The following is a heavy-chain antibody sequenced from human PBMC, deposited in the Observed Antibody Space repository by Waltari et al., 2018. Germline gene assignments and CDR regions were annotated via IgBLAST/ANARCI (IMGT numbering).Heavy chain of an antibody. Sequence: QLQLQESGPGLVKPSETLSLTCTVSGGSISSSSYYWGWIRQPPGKGLEWIGSIYYSGSTYYNPSLKSRCTISVDTSKNQFSLKLSSVTAADTAVYYCARDRSPSSGPTHWGQGTLVTVSS. J-gene: IGHJ4*02. CDR1: GGSISSSSYY. CDR2: IYYSGST. D-gene: IGHD6-19*01. CDR3: ARDRSPSSGPTH. V-gene: IGHV4-39*07.